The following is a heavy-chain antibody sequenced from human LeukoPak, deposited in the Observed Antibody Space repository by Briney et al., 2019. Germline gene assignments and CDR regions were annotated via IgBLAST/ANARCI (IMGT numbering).Heavy chain of an antibody. CDR3: AKDTNYDILTGPVGMDV. Sequence: GGSLRLSCAASGFTFDDYAMHWVRQAPGKGLEWASGISWNSGSIGYADSVKGRFTISRDNAKNSLYLQMNSLRAEDTALYYCAKDTNYDILTGPVGMDVWGQGTTVTVSS. D-gene: IGHD3-9*01. CDR2: ISWNSGSI. CDR1: GFTFDDYA. J-gene: IGHJ6*02. V-gene: IGHV3-9*01.